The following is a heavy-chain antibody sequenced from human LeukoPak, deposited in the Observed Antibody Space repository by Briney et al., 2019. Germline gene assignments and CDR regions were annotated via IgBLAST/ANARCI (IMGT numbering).Heavy chain of an antibody. J-gene: IGHJ6*04. CDR3: ARGGSSSKQAMDV. CDR2: INPNSGGT. V-gene: IGHV1-2*02. CDR1: GYTFTGYY. D-gene: IGHD6-13*01. Sequence: ASVKVSCKASGYTFTGYYMHGVRQAPGQGLEWVGWINPNSGGTNYAQKFQGRVTMTRDTSISTAYMELSRLRSDDTAVYYCARGGSSSKQAMDVWGKGTTVTVSS.